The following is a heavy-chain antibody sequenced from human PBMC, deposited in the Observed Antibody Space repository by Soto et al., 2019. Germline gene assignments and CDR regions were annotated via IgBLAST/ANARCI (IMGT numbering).Heavy chain of an antibody. D-gene: IGHD4-17*01. CDR3: ARNGAD. CDR2: INSDGSST. J-gene: IGHJ4*02. CDR1: GFTFSSYW. Sequence: EVQLVESGGDLVQPGGSLRLSCAASGFTFSSYWMHWVRQAPGKGLVWVSRINSDGSSTKYADSVKGRFTISRDNAKNTVYLQMNSLRPADKAVYYCARNGADWGQGTLVTVSS. V-gene: IGHV3-74*03.